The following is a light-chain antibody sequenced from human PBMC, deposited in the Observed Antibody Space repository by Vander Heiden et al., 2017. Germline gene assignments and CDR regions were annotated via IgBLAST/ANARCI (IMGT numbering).Light chain of an antibody. CDR3: HQDVTSPGT. CDR2: GAS. CDR1: RGITSTY. J-gene: IGKJ1*01. V-gene: IGKV3-20*01. Sequence: EIVLTQSPGTLSLSPGERATLSCRASRGITSTYLTWYQHTPGQSPRLLIYGASTRATGIPDRFSGSGSGTDFTLTISRLEPEDFVVYYCHQDVTSPGTFGQGTKVEIK.